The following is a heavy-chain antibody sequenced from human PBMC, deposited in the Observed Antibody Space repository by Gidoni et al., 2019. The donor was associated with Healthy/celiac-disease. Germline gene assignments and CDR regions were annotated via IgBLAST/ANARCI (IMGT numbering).Heavy chain of an antibody. D-gene: IGHD6-19*01. CDR2: ISSNGGST. V-gene: IGHV3-64D*06. CDR1: GFTFSSYA. J-gene: IGHJ4*02. Sequence: EVQLVESGGGLVQPGGSLRLSCSASGFTFSSYAMHWVRQAPGKGLEYVSAISSNGGSTYYADSVKGRFTISRDNSKNTLYLQMSSLRAEDTAVYYCVKRPPFIAAAAHKRGFIAVAEVWGQGTLVTVSS. CDR3: VKRPPFIAAAAHKRGFIAVAEV.